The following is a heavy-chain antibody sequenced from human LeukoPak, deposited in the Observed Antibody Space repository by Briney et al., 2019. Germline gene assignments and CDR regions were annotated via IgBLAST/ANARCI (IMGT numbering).Heavy chain of an antibody. CDR2: IRSKAYGGTT. V-gene: IGHV3-49*04. J-gene: IGHJ6*03. D-gene: IGHD3-22*01. CDR1: GFTFGDYA. CDR3: TRAYYYDSSGYSFYYYYYHMDV. Sequence: GGSLRLSCTASGFTFGDYAMSWVRQAPGKGLEWVGFIRSKAYGGTTEYAASVKGRFTISRDDSKSIAYLQMNSLKTEDTAVYYCTRAYYYDSSGYSFYYYYYHMDVWGKGTTVTVSS.